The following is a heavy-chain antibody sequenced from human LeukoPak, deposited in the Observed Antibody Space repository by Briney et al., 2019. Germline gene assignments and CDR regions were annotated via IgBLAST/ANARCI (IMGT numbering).Heavy chain of an antibody. Sequence: ASVKVSCKASGGTFSSYAISWVRQPPGQGLEWMGGIIPIFGTANYAQKFQGRVTITADESTSTAYMELSSLRSEDTAVYYCARASLGYCSGGSCYDVIDPWGQGTLVTVSS. CDR1: GGTFSSYA. J-gene: IGHJ5*02. CDR2: IIPIFGTA. D-gene: IGHD2-15*01. V-gene: IGHV1-69*13. CDR3: ARASLGYCSGGSCYDVIDP.